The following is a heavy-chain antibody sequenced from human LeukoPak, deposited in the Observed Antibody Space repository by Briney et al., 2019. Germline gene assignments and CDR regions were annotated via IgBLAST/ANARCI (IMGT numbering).Heavy chain of an antibody. CDR1: GFTFPNAW. Sequence: PGGSLRLSCAASGFTFPNAWMSWVRQAPGKGLEWVSVIYSDGNTYYTDSVKGRFTISRDNSKNTLFLQMNSLRAEDTAVYYCATSLGATTAFDYWGQGTLVTVSS. CDR2: IYSDGNT. V-gene: IGHV3-53*01. CDR3: ATSLGATTAFDY. D-gene: IGHD1-26*01. J-gene: IGHJ4*02.